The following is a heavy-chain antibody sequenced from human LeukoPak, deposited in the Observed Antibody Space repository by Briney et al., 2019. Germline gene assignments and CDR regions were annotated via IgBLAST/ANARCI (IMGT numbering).Heavy chain of an antibody. CDR2: IIPIFGTA. Sequence: LVKVSCKASGGTFSSYAISWVRQAPGQGLEWMGGIIPIFGTANYEQKFQGRVTITADESTSTAYMELSSLRSEDTAVYYCARQGAYYDILTGFGRPFDPWGQGTLVTVSS. CDR3: ARQGAYYDILTGFGRPFDP. CDR1: GGTFSSYA. V-gene: IGHV1-69*13. D-gene: IGHD3-9*01. J-gene: IGHJ5*02.